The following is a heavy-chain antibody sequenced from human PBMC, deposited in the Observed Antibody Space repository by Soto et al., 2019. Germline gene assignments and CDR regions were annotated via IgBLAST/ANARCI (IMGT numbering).Heavy chain of an antibody. V-gene: IGHV3-33*03. J-gene: IGHJ4*02. D-gene: IGHD3-10*01. Sequence: RATLRLSCAPSGFTFSSYSMHWVRQAPGKGLEWVAVIWYDGSNKYYADSVKGRFTISRDNAKNTLYLQMNSLRVEDTAMYYCAKRGVDTFGLSYWGQGT. CDR1: GFTFSSYS. CDR3: AKRGVDTFGLSY. CDR2: IWYDGSNK.